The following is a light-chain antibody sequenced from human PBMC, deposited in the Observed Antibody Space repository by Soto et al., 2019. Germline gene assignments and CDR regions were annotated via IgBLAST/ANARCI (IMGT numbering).Light chain of an antibody. Sequence: DIQMTQSPSTLSASVGDRVTITCRARQSISSWLAWYQQKPGKAPKLLIYKASSLESGVPSRFSGGGSGTEITLTSSSLRLDEFATYYRQQYNSYTFTFGQGTRLEIK. V-gene: IGKV1-5*03. CDR1: QSISSW. CDR2: KAS. J-gene: IGKJ5*01. CDR3: QQYNSYTFT.